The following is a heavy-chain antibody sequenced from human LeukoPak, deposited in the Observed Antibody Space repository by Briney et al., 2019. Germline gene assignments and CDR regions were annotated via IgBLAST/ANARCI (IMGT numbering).Heavy chain of an antibody. V-gene: IGHV3-7*01. CDR2: IKQDGSEK. CDR1: GFTFTTHW. D-gene: IGHD1-26*01. J-gene: IGHJ4*02. CDR3: ARDLSRGSYWY. Sequence: PGGCLRLSCAASGFTFTTHWMIWVRQAPGKGLEWVANIKQDGSEKYYVDSVKGRFTISRDNAKNSLYLQMNSLRAEDTAVYYCARDLSRGSYWYWGQGTLVTVSS.